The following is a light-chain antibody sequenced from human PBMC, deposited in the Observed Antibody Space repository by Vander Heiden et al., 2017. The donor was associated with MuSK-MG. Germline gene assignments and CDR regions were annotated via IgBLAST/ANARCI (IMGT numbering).Light chain of an antibody. Sequence: QSALTQPRSVSGSPGQSVTISCTGTSSDVGGYNYVSWYQQHPGKAPKVMIYEVTKRPSGVPDRFSGSKSGNTASLTISGLQAEDEADYYCCSYAGSYTHVVFGGGTKLTVL. J-gene: IGLJ2*01. V-gene: IGLV2-11*01. CDR1: SSDVGGYNY. CDR2: EVT. CDR3: CSYAGSYTHVV.